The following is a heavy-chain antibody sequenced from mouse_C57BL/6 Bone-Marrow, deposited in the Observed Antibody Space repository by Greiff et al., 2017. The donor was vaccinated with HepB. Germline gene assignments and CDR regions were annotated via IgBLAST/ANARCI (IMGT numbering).Heavy chain of an antibody. V-gene: IGHV2-2*01. CDR2: IWSGGST. Sequence: VQVVESGPGLVQPSQSLSITCTVSGFSLTSYGVHWVRQSPGKGLEWLGVIWSGGSTDYNAAFISRLSISKDNSKSQVFFKMNSLQADDTAIYYCASNWYFDVWGTGTTVTVSS. J-gene: IGHJ1*03. CDR3: ASNWYFDV. CDR1: GFSLTSYG.